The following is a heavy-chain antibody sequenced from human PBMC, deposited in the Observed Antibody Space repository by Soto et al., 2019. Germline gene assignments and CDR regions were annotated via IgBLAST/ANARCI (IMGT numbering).Heavy chain of an antibody. V-gene: IGHV5-10-1*01. Sequence: PGESLKISCAASGYSFTNSLISWVRQMPGKDLEWMARIDLSDSYIDYNPSFQGHVTVSTDKSITTAYLQWSSLRASDTAMYYCARLSYADDGSGYWTFYIWGQGTMVPVSS. CDR1: GYSFTNSL. CDR2: IDLSDSYI. D-gene: IGHD3-22*01. J-gene: IGHJ3*02. CDR3: ARLSYADDGSGYWTFYI.